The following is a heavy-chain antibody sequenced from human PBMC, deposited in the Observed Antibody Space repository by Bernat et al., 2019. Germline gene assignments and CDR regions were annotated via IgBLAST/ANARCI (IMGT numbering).Heavy chain of an antibody. D-gene: IGHD4-17*01. J-gene: IGHJ3*02. CDR2: INHSGST. CDR1: GGSFSGYY. CDR3: ARGVYGGDDAFDI. V-gene: IGHV4-34*01. Sequence: QMQLQQWGAGLLKPSETLSLTCAVYGGSFSGYYWSWIRQPPGKGLEWIGEINHSGSTNYNPSLKSRVTISVDTSKNQFSLKLSSVTAADTAVYYCARGVYGGDDAFDIWGQGTMVTVSS.